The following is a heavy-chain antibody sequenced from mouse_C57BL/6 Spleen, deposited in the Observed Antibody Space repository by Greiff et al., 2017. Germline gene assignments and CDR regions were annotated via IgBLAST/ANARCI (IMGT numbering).Heavy chain of an antibody. CDR1: GYAFSSYW. CDR2: IYPGDGDT. D-gene: IGHD1-1*01. V-gene: IGHV1-80*01. J-gene: IGHJ1*03. Sequence: VHLVESGAELVKPGASVKISCKASGYAFSSYWMNWVKQRPGKGLEWIGQIYPGDGDTNYNGKFKGKATLTADKSSSTAYMQLSSLTSEDSAVYFCARWGYGSSPYWYFDVWGTGTTVTVSS. CDR3: ARWGYGSSPYWYFDV.